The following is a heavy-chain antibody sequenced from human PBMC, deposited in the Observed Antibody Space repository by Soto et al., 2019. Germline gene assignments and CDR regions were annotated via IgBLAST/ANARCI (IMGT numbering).Heavy chain of an antibody. J-gene: IGHJ4*02. CDR3: ARARGYCSSNSRDNIIDY. D-gene: IGHD2-2*01. Sequence: GGSLRLSCAASGFTFSSYAMHWVRQAPGKGLEWVAVISYDGSNKYYADSVKGRFTISRDNSKNKLYLQMNSLRAEDTAVYYCARARGYCSSNSRDNIIDYWGQRAVLTVS. CDR1: GFTFSSYA. CDR2: ISYDGSNK. V-gene: IGHV3-30-3*01.